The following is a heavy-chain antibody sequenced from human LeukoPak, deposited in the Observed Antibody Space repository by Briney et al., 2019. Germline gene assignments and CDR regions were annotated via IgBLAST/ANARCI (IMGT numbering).Heavy chain of an antibody. CDR2: ISSSSSYI. J-gene: IGHJ3*02. CDR3: AHIVVVPDANSYAFDI. D-gene: IGHD2-2*01. V-gene: IGHV3-21*01. Sequence: GGSLRLSCAASGFTFSSYSMNWVRQAPGKGLEWVSSISSSSSYIYYADSVKGRFTISRDNAKNSLYLQMNSLRAEDTAVYYCAHIVVVPDANSYAFDIWGQGTMVTVSS. CDR1: GFTFSSYS.